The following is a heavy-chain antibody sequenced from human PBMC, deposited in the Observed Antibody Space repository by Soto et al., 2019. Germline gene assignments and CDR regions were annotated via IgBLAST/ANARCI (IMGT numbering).Heavy chain of an antibody. V-gene: IGHV3-30*18. J-gene: IGHJ2*01. CDR1: GFTFRIGG. Sequence: QVQLVESGGGVVQPGRSLRLSCAASGFTFRIGGMHWVRQAPGTGLEWVAGISYDGSDEYYADSVKGRFTISRDNSKNTLYLQMNSLRTEDTAVYYCAKDRDDNWYFDLWGRGTLVTVSS. CDR3: AKDRDDNWYFDL. CDR2: ISYDGSDE.